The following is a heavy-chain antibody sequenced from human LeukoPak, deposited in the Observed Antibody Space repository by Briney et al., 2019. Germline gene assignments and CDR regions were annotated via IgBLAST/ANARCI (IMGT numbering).Heavy chain of an antibody. Sequence: PGGSLRLSCAASGFIFSSHWVNWVRQAPGKGLEWVANINQDGSEKHYVESVRGRFTISRDNAQNSVYLQMHSLRVEDTAVYYCARDLSPFTDYYGSGSYTYWGQGTLVTVSS. CDR2: INQDGSEK. V-gene: IGHV3-7*01. J-gene: IGHJ4*02. CDR1: GFIFSSHW. CDR3: ARDLSPFTDYYGSGSYTY. D-gene: IGHD3-10*01.